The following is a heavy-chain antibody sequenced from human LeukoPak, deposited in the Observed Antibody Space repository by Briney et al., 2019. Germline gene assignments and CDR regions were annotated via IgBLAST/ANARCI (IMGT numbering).Heavy chain of an antibody. Sequence: GGSLRLSCAASGLTFSNVWMSWVRQAPGKGLEWVGRIKSKTDGGTTDYAAPVKSRFTISTDDSKNTLHLQMNSLKTEDTAVYYCVRYGPRNYFDYWGQGTLVTVSS. V-gene: IGHV3-15*01. CDR1: GLTFSNVW. D-gene: IGHD4-17*01. CDR3: VRYGPRNYFDY. J-gene: IGHJ4*02. CDR2: IKSKTDGGTT.